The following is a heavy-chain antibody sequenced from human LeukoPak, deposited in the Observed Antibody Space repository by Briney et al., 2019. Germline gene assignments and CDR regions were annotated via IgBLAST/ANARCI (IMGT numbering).Heavy chain of an antibody. Sequence: SQTLSLTCTVSGASISSGGYYWSWIRQHPGKGLEWIGYIYYSGSTYYNPSLKSRVTISVDTSKNQFSLKLSSVTAAGTAVYYCARDPSSSSYGMDVWGQGTTVTVSS. CDR3: ARDPSSSSYGMDV. J-gene: IGHJ6*02. D-gene: IGHD2-2*01. CDR1: GASISSGGYY. CDR2: IYYSGST. V-gene: IGHV4-31*03.